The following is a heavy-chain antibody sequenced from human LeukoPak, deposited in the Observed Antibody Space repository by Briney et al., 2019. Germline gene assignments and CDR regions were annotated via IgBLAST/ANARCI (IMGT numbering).Heavy chain of an antibody. V-gene: IGHV4-61*01. D-gene: IGHD3-10*01. Sequence: PSETLSLTCSVSGGSVSSDPYYWSWIRQPPGKGLEWIGYIYYSGSTNYNPSLKSRVTISIDTSKNQFSLKLSSVTAEDTAVYYCASTLYGSGSYYYYYYYYGMDVWGQGTTVTVSS. CDR1: GGSVSSDPYY. J-gene: IGHJ6*02. CDR3: ASTLYGSGSYYYYYYYYGMDV. CDR2: IYYSGST.